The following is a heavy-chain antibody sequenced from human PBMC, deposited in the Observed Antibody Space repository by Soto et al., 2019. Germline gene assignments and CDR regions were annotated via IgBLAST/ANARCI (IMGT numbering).Heavy chain of an antibody. V-gene: IGHV4-39*01. CDR3: ASCYNSSWYARCLFAP. J-gene: IGHJ5*02. CDR1: GGSISSSSYY. Sequence: VGASETLSLTCTVSGGSISSSSYYWGWIRQPPGKGLEWIGSIYYRGSTFYNPSLKSRVTISLDTSKNQFSRKLSSVTAADTAVFYCASCYNSSWYARCLFAPWGQGTLVTVSS. D-gene: IGHD6-13*01. CDR2: IYYRGST.